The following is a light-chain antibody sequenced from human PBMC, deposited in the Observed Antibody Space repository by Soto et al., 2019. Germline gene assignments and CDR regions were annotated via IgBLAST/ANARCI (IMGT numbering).Light chain of an antibody. CDR3: QQLNAYPLT. Sequence: LTQSPSFLSATVCDRVTITCRASQGTSSYLALFQQKPGRAPKLLIYGASTLQSGVPARFSGSGSGTDFTLTISNLQPEDFATYYCQQLNAYPLTVGQGTRLEIK. CDR1: QGTSSY. V-gene: IGKV1-9*01. CDR2: GAS. J-gene: IGKJ5*01.